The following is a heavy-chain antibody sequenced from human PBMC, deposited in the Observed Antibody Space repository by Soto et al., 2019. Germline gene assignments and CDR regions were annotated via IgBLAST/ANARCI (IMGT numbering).Heavy chain of an antibody. CDR1: GFTFSDYY. CDR3: AGHYGSGSYYRNNYYYMDV. J-gene: IGHJ6*03. V-gene: IGHV3-11*01. CDR2: ISSSGSTI. D-gene: IGHD3-10*01. Sequence: QVQLVESGGGLVKPGGSLRLSCAASGFTFSDYYMSWIRQAPGKGLEWVSYISSSGSTIYYADSVKGRFTISRDNAKNSLYLKMNSLRAEDTAVYYCAGHYGSGSYYRNNYYYMDVWGKGTTVTVSS.